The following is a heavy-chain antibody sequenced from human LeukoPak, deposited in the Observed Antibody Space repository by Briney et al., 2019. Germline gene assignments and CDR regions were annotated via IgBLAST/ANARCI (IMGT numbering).Heavy chain of an antibody. CDR2: IYSGGST. V-gene: IGHV3-66*02. CDR1: GFTVSSNY. D-gene: IGHD1-1*01. J-gene: IGHJ3*02. Sequence: PGGSLRLSCAASGFTVSSNYMSWVRQAPGKGLEWVSVIYSGGSTYYADSVKGRCTISRDNSKNTLYLQMNSLRAEDTAVYYCARYTTGTTWGGGIDAFDIWGQGTMVTVSS. CDR3: ARYTTGTTWGGGIDAFDI.